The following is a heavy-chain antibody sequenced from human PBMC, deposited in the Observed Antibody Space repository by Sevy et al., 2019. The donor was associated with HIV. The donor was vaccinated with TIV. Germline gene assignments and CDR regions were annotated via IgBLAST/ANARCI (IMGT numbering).Heavy chain of an antibody. CDR2: VSYDGSNK. V-gene: IGHV3-30*18. CDR1: GFTFSSYG. CDR3: AKEIGSSGGDLYYYGMDV. D-gene: IGHD6-19*01. J-gene: IGHJ6*02. Sequence: SLRLSCAASGFTFSSYGMHWVRQAPGKGLEWVAVVSYDGSNKYYADSVKGRFTISRDNSKNTLYLQMNSLRAEDTAVYYCAKEIGSSGGDLYYYGMDVWGQGTTVTVSS.